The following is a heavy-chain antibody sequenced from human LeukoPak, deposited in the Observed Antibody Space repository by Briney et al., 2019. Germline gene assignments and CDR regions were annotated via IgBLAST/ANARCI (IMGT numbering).Heavy chain of an antibody. J-gene: IGHJ4*02. CDR2: ISSSSSTI. Sequence: GGSLRLSCAASGFTFSSYGMTWVRQAPGKGLEWVSYISSSSSTIYYADSVKGRFTISRDNAKNSLYLQLNSLRAEDTAVYYCARYRMDILTGYSFDYFDYWGQGTLVTVSS. D-gene: IGHD3-9*01. CDR3: ARYRMDILTGYSFDYFDY. CDR1: GFTFSSYG. V-gene: IGHV3-48*01.